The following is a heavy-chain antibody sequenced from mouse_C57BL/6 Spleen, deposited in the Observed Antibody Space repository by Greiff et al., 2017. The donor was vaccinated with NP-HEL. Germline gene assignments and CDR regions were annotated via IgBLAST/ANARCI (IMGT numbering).Heavy chain of an antibody. Sequence: EVQLQQSGPELVKPGASVKISCKASGYTFTDYYMNWVKQSHGKSLEWIGDINPNNGGTSYNQKFKGKATLTVDKSSSPAYMELRSLTSEDSAVYYCARDYYGSAYAMDYWGQGTSVTVSS. D-gene: IGHD1-1*01. V-gene: IGHV1-26*01. J-gene: IGHJ4*01. CDR3: ARDYYGSAYAMDY. CDR2: INPNNGGT. CDR1: GYTFTDYY.